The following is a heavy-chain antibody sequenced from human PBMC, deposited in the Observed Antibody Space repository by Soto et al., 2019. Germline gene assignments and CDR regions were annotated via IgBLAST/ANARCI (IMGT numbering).Heavy chain of an antibody. CDR2: ISYDGSNK. CDR3: ANQPSGSYLYYFDY. D-gene: IGHD1-26*01. V-gene: IGHV3-30*18. CDR1: GFTFSSYG. J-gene: IGHJ4*02. Sequence: GGSLRLSCAASGFTFSSYGMHWVRQAPGKGLEWVAVISYDGSNKYYADSVKGRFTISRDNSKNTLYLQMNSLRAEDTAVYYCANQPSGSYLYYFDYWGQGTLVTVSS.